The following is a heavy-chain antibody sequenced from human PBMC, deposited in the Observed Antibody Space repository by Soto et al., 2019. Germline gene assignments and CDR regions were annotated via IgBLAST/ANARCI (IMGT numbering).Heavy chain of an antibody. J-gene: IGHJ4*02. V-gene: IGHV1-3*05. Sequence: QVQLVQSGAEEKKPGASVKVSCKASGYTFTSYAMHWVRQAPGQRLEWMGWINAGNGNTKYSQKFQGRVTITRDTSASTAYMELSSLRSEDTAVYYCARIMVRGDKPFDYWGQGTLVTVSS. D-gene: IGHD3-10*01. CDR2: INAGNGNT. CDR3: ARIMVRGDKPFDY. CDR1: GYTFTSYA.